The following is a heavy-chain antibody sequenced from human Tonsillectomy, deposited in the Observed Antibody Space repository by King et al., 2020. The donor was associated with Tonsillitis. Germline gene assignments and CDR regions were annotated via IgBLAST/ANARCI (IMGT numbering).Heavy chain of an antibody. CDR1: GFTFSSYW. J-gene: IGHJ4*02. CDR2: INSDGSST. D-gene: IGHD3-3*01. CDR3: ARGRNYDFWSGYLDY. Sequence: VQLVESGGGLVQPGGSLRLSCAASGFTFSSYWMHWVHQAPGKGLVWVSRINSDGSSTSYADSVKGRFTISRDNAKNTLYLQMNSLRAEDTAVYYCARGRNYDFWSGYLDYWGQGTLVTVSS. V-gene: IGHV3-74*01.